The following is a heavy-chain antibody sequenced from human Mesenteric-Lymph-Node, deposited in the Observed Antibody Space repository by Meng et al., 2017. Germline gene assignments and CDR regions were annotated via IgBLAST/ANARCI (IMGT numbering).Heavy chain of an antibody. CDR2: IIPIFGTA. CDR3: ARASYYDSSGYYVDP. CDR1: GGTFSSYA. Sequence: QVHQEEAGAEVKKPGSSVKVSGKASGGTFSSYAISWVRQAPGQGLEWMGGIIPIFGTANYAQKFQGRVTITADESTSTAYMELSSLRSEDTAVYYCARASYYDSSGYYVDPWGQGTLVTVSS. V-gene: IGHV1-69*01. D-gene: IGHD3-22*01. J-gene: IGHJ5*02.